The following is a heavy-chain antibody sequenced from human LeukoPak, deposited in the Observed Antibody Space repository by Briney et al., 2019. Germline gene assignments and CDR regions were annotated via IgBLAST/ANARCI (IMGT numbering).Heavy chain of an antibody. Sequence: PGRSLRLACAASGFTFSKYWMLSVRQAPGKGLEGVSRINTDGTVTTYADSVRGRFTVSRDNADNTMFLQMNSVRDEDTAVYYCATKQWLAPPPDSWGQGAPVTVSS. CDR3: ATKQWLAPPPDS. CDR1: GFTFSKYW. D-gene: IGHD6-19*01. V-gene: IGHV3-74*01. J-gene: IGHJ4*02. CDR2: INTDGTVT.